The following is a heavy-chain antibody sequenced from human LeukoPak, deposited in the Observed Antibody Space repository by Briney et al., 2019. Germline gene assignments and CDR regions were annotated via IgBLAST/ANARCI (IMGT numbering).Heavy chain of an antibody. CDR1: GFSFRNYD. V-gene: IGHV3-30-3*01. D-gene: IGHD3-10*01. Sequence: PGGSLRLSCAASGFSFRNYDMHWVRQAPGKGLEWVAAISMGGDITVYTDSVRGRFTISRDNSKNTLYLQMNSLRAEDTAVYYCAKASRGGSGSYYPFDYWGQGTLVTVSS. J-gene: IGHJ4*02. CDR3: AKASRGGSGSYYPFDY. CDR2: ISMGGDIT.